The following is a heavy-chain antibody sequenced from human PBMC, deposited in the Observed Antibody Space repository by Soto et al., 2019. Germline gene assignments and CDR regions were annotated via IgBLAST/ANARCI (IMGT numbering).Heavy chain of an antibody. CDR2: ISSSSGYI. J-gene: IGHJ4*02. CDR1: GFTFRSYS. CDR3: ARGYGSASDYYFDY. V-gene: IGHV3-21*01. Sequence: EVQLVESGGGLVKPGGSLRLSCAASGFTFRSYSMNWVRQAPGKGLEWVSSISSSSGYIYYADSVKGRFTISGDNAKNSVDLQMNRLRAEETAVYYCARGYGSASDYYFDYWGQGTLVTVSS. D-gene: IGHD3-10*01.